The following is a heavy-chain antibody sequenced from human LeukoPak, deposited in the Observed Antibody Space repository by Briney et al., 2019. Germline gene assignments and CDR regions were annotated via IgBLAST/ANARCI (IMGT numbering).Heavy chain of an antibody. Sequence: GGSLRLSCAASGFSFSTYSMNWVRQAPGKGLEWISYISNTSDTIYYADSVKGRFTISKDNSKNTLYLQMNSLRAEDTAVYYCAKGPDGYIQHPDAWGQGTLVTVSS. CDR1: GFSFSTYS. D-gene: IGHD5-18*01. CDR2: ISNTSDTI. J-gene: IGHJ5*02. CDR3: AKGPDGYIQHPDA. V-gene: IGHV3-48*01.